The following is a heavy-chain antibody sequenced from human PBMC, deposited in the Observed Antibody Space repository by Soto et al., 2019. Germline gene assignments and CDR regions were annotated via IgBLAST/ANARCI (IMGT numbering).Heavy chain of an antibody. V-gene: IGHV4-59*01. CDR3: ARAKGANSPTYGTDV. Sequence: SETLSLTCTVSGCSISSYYWSWIRQPPGKGLEWIGYIYYSGSTNYNPSLKSRVTISVDTSKNQFSLKLSSVTAADTAVYYCARAKGANSPTYGTDVCGQGPTVTVSS. CDR1: GCSISSYY. D-gene: IGHD7-27*01. J-gene: IGHJ6*02. CDR2: IYYSGST.